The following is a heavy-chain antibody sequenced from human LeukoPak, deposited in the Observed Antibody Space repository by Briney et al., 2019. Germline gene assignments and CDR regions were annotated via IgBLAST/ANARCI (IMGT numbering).Heavy chain of an antibody. V-gene: IGHV1-2*02. CDR2: INPNSGGT. J-gene: IGHJ6*02. Sequence: ASVKVSCKASGYTFTGYYMHWVRQAPGQGLEWMGWINPNSGGTNYAQKFQGRVTMTRDTSISTAYMELSRLRSDDTAVYYCARDMLDIVVVPAAIEWDYYYYGMDVWGQGTTVTVSS. D-gene: IGHD2-2*03. CDR1: GYTFTGYY. CDR3: ARDMLDIVVVPAAIEWDYYYYGMDV.